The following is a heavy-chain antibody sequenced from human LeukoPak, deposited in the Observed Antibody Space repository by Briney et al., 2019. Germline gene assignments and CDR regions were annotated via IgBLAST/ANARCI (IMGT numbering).Heavy chain of an antibody. CDR3: ARIGYDPNSLDY. CDR2: IRYDGSNK. CDR1: GFTFSSYG. D-gene: IGHD3-3*01. V-gene: IGHV3-30*02. Sequence: GGSPRLSCAASGFTFSSYGMHWVRQAPGKGLEWMAFIRYDGSNKYYADSVKGRFTISRDNAKNSLYLQMNSLRAEDTAVYYCARIGYDPNSLDYWGQGTLVTVSS. J-gene: IGHJ4*02.